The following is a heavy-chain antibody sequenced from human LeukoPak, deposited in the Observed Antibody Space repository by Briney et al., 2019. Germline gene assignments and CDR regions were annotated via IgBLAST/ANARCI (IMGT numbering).Heavy chain of an antibody. CDR2: ISYDGSNK. V-gene: IGHV3-30-3*01. CDR1: GFTFSSYA. D-gene: IGHD4-11*01. Sequence: GGSLRLSCAASGFTFSSYAMHWVRQAPGKGLEWVAVISYDGSNKYYADSVKGRFTISRDNSKNTLYLQMNSLRAEDTAVYYCARESTTVRAFDIWGQGTMVTVSS. CDR3: ARESTTVRAFDI. J-gene: IGHJ3*02.